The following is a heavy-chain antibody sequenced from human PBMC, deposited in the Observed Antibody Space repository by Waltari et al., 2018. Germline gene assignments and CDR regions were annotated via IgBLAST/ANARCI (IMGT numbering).Heavy chain of an antibody. V-gene: IGHV1-69*12. D-gene: IGHD1-1*01. CDR3: ARENVPDERLRLDY. CDR2: LIPLCCTA. CDR1: GGTFSSYA. Sequence: QVQLVQSGAEVKKPGSSVKVSCKASGGTFSSYAISWVRQAPGQGLEWMGVLIPLCCTANYAQNFQGRVTITADESTSTAYMELSSLRSEDTAVYYCARENVPDERLRLDYWGQGTLVTVSS. J-gene: IGHJ4*02.